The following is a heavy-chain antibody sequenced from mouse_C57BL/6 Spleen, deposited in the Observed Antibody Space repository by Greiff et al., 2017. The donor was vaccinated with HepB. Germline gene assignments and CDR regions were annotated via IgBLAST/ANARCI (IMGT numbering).Heavy chain of an antibody. D-gene: IGHD1-1*01. CDR3: AREDYYVSSLRFDY. CDR2: IYPGDGDT. Sequence: VQLQQSGAELVKPGASVKISCKASGYAFSSYWMNWVKQRPGKGLEWIGQIYPGDGDTNYNGKFKGKATLTADKSSSTAYMQLSSLTSEDSAVYFCAREDYYVSSLRFDYWGQGTPLTVSS. V-gene: IGHV1-80*01. J-gene: IGHJ2*01. CDR1: GYAFSSYW.